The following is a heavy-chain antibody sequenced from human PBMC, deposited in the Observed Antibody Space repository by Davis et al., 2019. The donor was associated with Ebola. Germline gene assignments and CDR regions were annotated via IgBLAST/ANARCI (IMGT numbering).Heavy chain of an antibody. CDR1: GFTFSGSA. CDR2: IRSKANSYAT. Sequence: GESLKISCAASGFTFSGSAMHWVRQASGKGLEWVGRIRSKANSYATAYAASVKGRFTISRDDSKSIAYLQMNSLKTEDTAVYYCTRDSGGGAINWGQGTLVTVSS. V-gene: IGHV3-73*01. J-gene: IGHJ4*02. D-gene: IGHD1-26*01. CDR3: TRDSGGGAIN.